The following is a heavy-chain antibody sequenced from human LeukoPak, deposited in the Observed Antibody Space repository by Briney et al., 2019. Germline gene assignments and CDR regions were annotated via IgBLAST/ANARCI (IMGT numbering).Heavy chain of an antibody. CDR2: ISSSSSYI. Sequence: GGSLRLSCAASGFTFSSYSMNWVRQAPGKGLEWVSSISSSSSYIYYADSVKGRFTISRDNAKNSLYLQMNSLRAEDTAAYYCARGSSSRWFDPWGQGTLVTVSS. D-gene: IGHD6-6*01. CDR3: ARGSSSRWFDP. J-gene: IGHJ5*02. V-gene: IGHV3-21*01. CDR1: GFTFSSYS.